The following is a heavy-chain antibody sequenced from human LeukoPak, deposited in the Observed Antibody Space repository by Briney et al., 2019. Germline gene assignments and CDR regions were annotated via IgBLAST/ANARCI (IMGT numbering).Heavy chain of an antibody. V-gene: IGHV4-30-4*08. CDR2: IYYSGST. CDR1: GGSISSGDYY. Sequence: TLSLTCTVSGGSISSGDYYWSWIRQPPGKGLEWIGYIYYSGSTYYNPSLKSRVTISVDTSKNQFSLKLSSVTAADTAVYYCASATLWFGESELNAFDIWGQGTMVTVSS. J-gene: IGHJ3*02. D-gene: IGHD3-10*01. CDR3: ASATLWFGESELNAFDI.